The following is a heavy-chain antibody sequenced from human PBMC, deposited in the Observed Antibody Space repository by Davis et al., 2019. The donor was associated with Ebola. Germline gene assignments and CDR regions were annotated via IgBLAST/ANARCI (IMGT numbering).Heavy chain of an antibody. CDR1: GFTFSNYW. V-gene: IGHV3-7*04. CDR2: IKQDGSEK. CDR3: ARGWQLDDY. D-gene: IGHD1-26*01. J-gene: IGHJ4*02. Sequence: GESLKISCATSGFTFSNYWMNWVRQAPRKGLEWVANIKQDGSEKSYVDSVKGRFTISRDNSKNSLYLQMNSLRVEDTAVYYCARGWQLDDYWGQGTLVTVSS.